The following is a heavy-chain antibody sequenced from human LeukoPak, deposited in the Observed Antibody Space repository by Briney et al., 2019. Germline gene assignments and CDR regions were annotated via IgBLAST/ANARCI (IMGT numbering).Heavy chain of an antibody. CDR3: ARVSREYGGNYQFDY. J-gene: IGHJ4*02. D-gene: IGHD4/OR15-4a*01. Sequence: SVKVSCKASGGTFSSYAISWVRQAPGQGLEWMGGIIPIFGTANYAQKFQGRVTITTDESTSTAYMELSSLRSEDTDVYYCARVSREYGGNYQFDYWGQGTLVTVSS. CDR1: GGTFSSYA. V-gene: IGHV1-69*05. CDR2: IIPIFGTA.